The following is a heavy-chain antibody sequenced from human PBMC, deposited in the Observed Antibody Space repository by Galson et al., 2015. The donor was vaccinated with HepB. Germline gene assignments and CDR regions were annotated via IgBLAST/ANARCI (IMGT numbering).Heavy chain of an antibody. D-gene: IGHD2-21*01. CDR3: AREAMVVDEYYFDY. J-gene: IGHJ4*02. CDR1: GFTFSSYW. V-gene: IGHV3-7*01. CDR2: IKQDGSEK. Sequence: SLRLSCAASGFTFSSYWMSWVRQAPGKGLEWVANIKQDGSEKYYVDSVKGRFTTSRDNAKNSLYLQMNSLRAEDTAVYYCAREAMVVDEYYFDYWGQGTLVTVSS.